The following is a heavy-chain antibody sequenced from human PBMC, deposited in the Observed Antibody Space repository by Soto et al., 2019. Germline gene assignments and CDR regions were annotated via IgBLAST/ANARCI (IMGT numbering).Heavy chain of an antibody. CDR1: GYAFTSYC. V-gene: IGHV1-69*13. Sequence: SVKVSCKASGYAFTSYCISWVLQAPGQGLEWMGGIVPIYRTADYAQKFQGRVTITADESARTAYMELRSLKSQDTAVYYCARDSGAKLSSSWGQGTLVTVSS. CDR3: ARDSGAKLSSS. J-gene: IGHJ4*02. D-gene: IGHD6-13*01. CDR2: IVPIYRTA.